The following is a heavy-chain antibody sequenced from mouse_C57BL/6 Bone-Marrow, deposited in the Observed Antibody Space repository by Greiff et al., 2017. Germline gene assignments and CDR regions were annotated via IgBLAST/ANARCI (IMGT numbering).Heavy chain of an antibody. CDR3: ARSGWLLYYAMDY. V-gene: IGHV1-50*01. CDR2: IDPSDSYT. J-gene: IGHJ4*01. D-gene: IGHD2-3*01. CDR1: GYTFTSYW. Sequence: VQLQQPGAELVKPGASVKLSCKASGYTFTSYWMQWVTQRPGQGLEWIGEIDPSDSYTNYNQKFKGKATLTVDTSSSTAYMQLSSLTSEDSAVYYCARSGWLLYYAMDYWGQGTSVTVSS.